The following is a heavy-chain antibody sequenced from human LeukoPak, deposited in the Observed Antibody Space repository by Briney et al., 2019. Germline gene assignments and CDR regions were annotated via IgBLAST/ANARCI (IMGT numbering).Heavy chain of an antibody. CDR2: IYYSGST. V-gene: IGHV4-30-4*01. J-gene: IGHJ4*02. CDR1: GGSISSGDYY. D-gene: IGHD3-10*01. CDR3: ARAFGDRGAGSFDY. Sequence: SQTLSLTCTVSGGSISSGDYYWSWIRQPPGKGLEWIGYIYYSGSTYYNPSLKSRVTISVDTSKNQFSLKLSSVTAADTAVYYCARAFGDRGAGSFDYWGQGTLVTASS.